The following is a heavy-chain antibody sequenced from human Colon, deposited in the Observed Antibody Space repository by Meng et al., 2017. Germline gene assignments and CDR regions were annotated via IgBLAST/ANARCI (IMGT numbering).Heavy chain of an antibody. Sequence: QMQLVQSGAEGRKPGASVKVSCKASGYIFTDYFIHWIRQAPGQGFEWLGRINPNSGGTNFARKFQGRVAMTRDTSTTTTYMELNTLTSDDTAVYYCARGRCTTASCYRVDPWGQGTLVTVPQ. J-gene: IGHJ5*02. D-gene: IGHD2-8*01. CDR3: ARGRCTTASCYRVDP. CDR2: INPNSGGT. CDR1: GYIFTDYF. V-gene: IGHV1-2*06.